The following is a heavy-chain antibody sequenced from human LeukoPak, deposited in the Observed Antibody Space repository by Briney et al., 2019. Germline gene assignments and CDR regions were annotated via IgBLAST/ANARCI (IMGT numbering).Heavy chain of an antibody. J-gene: IGHJ6*03. CDR2: INHSGST. V-gene: IGHV4-34*01. CDR3: ARLVAAVLSYYYYMDV. Sequence: PPETLSLTCAIYGGCFSGYYWSWIRQPPGKGLEWIGEINHSGSTNYNPSLKSRVTISVDTSKNQFSLKLSSVTAADTAVYYCARLVAAVLSYYYYMDVWGKGTTVTVSS. D-gene: IGHD6-13*01. CDR1: GGCFSGYY.